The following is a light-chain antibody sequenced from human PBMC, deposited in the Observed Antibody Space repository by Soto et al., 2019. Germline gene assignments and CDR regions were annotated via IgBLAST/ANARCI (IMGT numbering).Light chain of an antibody. CDR3: SSYTSSSTPLYL. V-gene: IGLV2-14*01. Sequence: QSVLTQPASVSGSPGQSITISCTGTSSDIGDYNYVSWYQQYPGKAPKLMIYDVSNRPSGVSNRFSGSKSGNTASLTISGLQAEDEADYYCSSYTSSSTPLYLFVTGTKVTVL. CDR1: SSDIGDYNY. CDR2: DVS. J-gene: IGLJ1*01.